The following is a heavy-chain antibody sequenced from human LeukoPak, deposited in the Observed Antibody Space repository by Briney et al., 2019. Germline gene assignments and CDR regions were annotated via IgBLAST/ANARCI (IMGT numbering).Heavy chain of an antibody. J-gene: IGHJ4*02. Sequence: GGSLRLSCAASGFTFSSYWMSWVRQAPGKGLEWVANIKQDGSEKYYVDSVKGRFTISRDNSKNTLYLQMNSLRAEDTAVYYCAKDGYGGWELPYYFDYWGQGTLVTVSS. CDR1: GFTFSSYW. CDR2: IKQDGSEK. CDR3: AKDGYGGWELPYYFDY. D-gene: IGHD1-26*01. V-gene: IGHV3-7*01.